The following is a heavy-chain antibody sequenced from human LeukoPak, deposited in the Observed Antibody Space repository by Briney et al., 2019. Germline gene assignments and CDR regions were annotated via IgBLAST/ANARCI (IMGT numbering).Heavy chain of an antibody. Sequence: GGSLRLSCAASGFTFRTYWMTWVRQAPGKGLEWVANIKEDGSVKNYVDSVKGRFTISRDNTKNLLYLQMGSLRAEDTAVYYCARDRGWLQFDYWGQGTLVTVSS. D-gene: IGHD5-24*01. CDR3: ARDRGWLQFDY. CDR1: GFTFRTYW. V-gene: IGHV3-7*01. J-gene: IGHJ4*02. CDR2: IKEDGSVK.